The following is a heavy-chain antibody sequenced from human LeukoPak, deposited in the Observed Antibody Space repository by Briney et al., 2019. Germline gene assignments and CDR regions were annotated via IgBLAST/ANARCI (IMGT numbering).Heavy chain of an antibody. CDR2: INHSGST. J-gene: IGHJ5*02. CDR3: ARERRCCSSTSCFWFDP. CDR1: GGSFSGYY. D-gene: IGHD2-2*01. Sequence: PSETLSLTCAVYGGSFSGYYWSWIRQPPGKGLEWIGEINHSGSTNYNPSLKSRVTISVDTSKNQFSLKLSSVTAADTAVYYCARERRCCSSTSCFWFDPWGQGTLVTVSS. V-gene: IGHV4-34*01.